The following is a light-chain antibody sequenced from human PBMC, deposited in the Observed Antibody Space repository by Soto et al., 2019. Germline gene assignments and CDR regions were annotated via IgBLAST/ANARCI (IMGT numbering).Light chain of an antibody. CDR1: SSKLGAEYD. CDR2: GDN. J-gene: IGLJ1*01. V-gene: IGLV1-40*01. CDR3: QSYDSSLTTFV. Sequence: QSVLTHPPSVSVAPGQRVAISCTGSSSKLGAEYDVHWYQQLPGTAPKRLIYGDNNRPSEVPDRFSGSKSCTSASLAITGLQAEDRADYYCQSYDSSLTTFVFGSGTKVNVL.